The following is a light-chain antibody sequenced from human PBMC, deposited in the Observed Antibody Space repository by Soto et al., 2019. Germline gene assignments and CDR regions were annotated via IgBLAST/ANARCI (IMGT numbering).Light chain of an antibody. CDR3: QQFNNYPPLT. J-gene: IGKJ4*01. V-gene: IGKV1D-13*01. CDR2: DAS. Sequence: AIQLTQSPSSLSASLGDRVSITGRASQGFSSALAWYQQKPGKAPKLLIYDASSLENGVPLRFSGGGSGTDFTLTISSLQPEDFATYYCQQFNNYPPLTFGGGTKVDIK. CDR1: QGFSSA.